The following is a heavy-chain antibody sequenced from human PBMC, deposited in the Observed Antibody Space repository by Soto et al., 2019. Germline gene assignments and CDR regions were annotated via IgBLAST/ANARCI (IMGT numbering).Heavy chain of an antibody. J-gene: IGHJ3*01. V-gene: IGHV4-4*02. CDR1: SGSISSTNW. Sequence: LRETLSLTCAVSSGSISSTNWWSWVRQSPGKGLEWIGEIYHSGSINYNPSLKSRVTMSVDKSKNQFSLKLSSVTAADTAVYYCARDCSSSSCYGRAFDVWGQGTMVTVSS. CDR2: IYHSGSI. D-gene: IGHD2-2*01. CDR3: ARDCSSSSCYGRAFDV.